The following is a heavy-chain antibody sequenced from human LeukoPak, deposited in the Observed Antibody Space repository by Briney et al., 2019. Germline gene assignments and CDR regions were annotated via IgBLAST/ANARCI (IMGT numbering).Heavy chain of an antibody. CDR3: TTDTDCTNGVCYRGYYYYYYMDV. CDR2: IKSKTDGGTT. V-gene: IGHV3-15*01. Sequence: GGSLRLSCAASGFTFSNAWMSRVRQAPGKGLEWVGRIKSKTDGGTTDYAAPVKGRFTISRDDSKNTLYLQMNSLKTEDTAVYYCTTDTDCTNGVCYRGYYYYYYMDVWGKGTTVTVSS. CDR1: GFTFSNAW. D-gene: IGHD2-8*01. J-gene: IGHJ6*03.